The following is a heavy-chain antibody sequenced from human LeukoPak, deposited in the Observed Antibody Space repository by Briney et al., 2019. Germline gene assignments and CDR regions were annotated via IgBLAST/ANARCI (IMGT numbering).Heavy chain of an antibody. CDR1: GSTFSSYA. CDR3: AKGPSHYYGSGNDY. Sequence: GGSLRPSCAASGSTFSSYAVGWARQAPGRGRGWVSAISGSGGSTYYADSVKGRFTISRDNSKNTLYLQMNSLRAEDTAVYYCAKGPSHYYGSGNDYWGQGTLVTVSS. D-gene: IGHD3-10*01. J-gene: IGHJ4*02. V-gene: IGHV3-23*01. CDR2: ISGSGGST.